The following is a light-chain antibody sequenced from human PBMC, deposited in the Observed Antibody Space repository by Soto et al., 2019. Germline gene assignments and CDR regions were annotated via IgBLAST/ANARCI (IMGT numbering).Light chain of an antibody. V-gene: IGKV1-5*01. J-gene: IGKJ1*01. CDR2: GAS. CDR1: QSISSY. Sequence: DIQMTQSPSSLSASVGDRVAITCRASQSISSYLNWYQHKPGKAPKLLIYGASRLQTGVPSRFSGSGSGTEFTLTISSLQPDDFATYYCQHYNSYSEAFGQGTKVDIK. CDR3: QHYNSYSEA.